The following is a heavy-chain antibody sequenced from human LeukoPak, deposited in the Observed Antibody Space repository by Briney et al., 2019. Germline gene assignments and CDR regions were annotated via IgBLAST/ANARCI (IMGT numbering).Heavy chain of an antibody. Sequence: PGGSLRLSCAASGFTFSDYYMSWIRQAPGKGLEWVSYISSSGSTIYYADSVKGRFTISRGNSKNTLYLQMNSLRAEDTAVYYCAKVDRVGTVTTYDYWGQGTLVTVSS. CDR2: ISSSGSTI. J-gene: IGHJ4*02. V-gene: IGHV3-11*01. D-gene: IGHD4-17*01. CDR1: GFTFSDYY. CDR3: AKVDRVGTVTTYDY.